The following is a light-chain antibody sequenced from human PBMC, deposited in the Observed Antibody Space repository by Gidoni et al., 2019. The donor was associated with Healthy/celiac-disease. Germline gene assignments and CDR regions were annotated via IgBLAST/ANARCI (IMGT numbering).Light chain of an antibody. V-gene: IGKV1-33*01. CDR2: DAS. J-gene: IGKJ4*01. Sequence: DIQMTQSPSSLSASVGDRITITCQASQDISNYLNWYQQKPGKAPKLLIYDASHLETGVPSRFSGSGSGTLFTFTISSLRPEDIATYSCQQYDNLPLTFGGGTKVEIK. CDR3: QQYDNLPLT. CDR1: QDISNY.